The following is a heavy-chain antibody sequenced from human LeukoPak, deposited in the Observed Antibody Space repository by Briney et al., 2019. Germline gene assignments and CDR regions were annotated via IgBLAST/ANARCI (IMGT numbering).Heavy chain of an antibody. V-gene: IGHV5-51*01. CDR3: ARLEVTYSISPFDY. CDR1: GYSFTSKW. CDR2: IYPGDSDT. J-gene: IGHJ4*02. D-gene: IGHD6-13*01. Sequence: GESLKISCKASGYSFTSKWIGWVRQMPGKGLEWMGFIYPGDSDTRYGPSFQGRVTISADKSISTAFLQWSSLKASDTAMYYCARLEVTYSISPFDYWGQGTLVTVSS.